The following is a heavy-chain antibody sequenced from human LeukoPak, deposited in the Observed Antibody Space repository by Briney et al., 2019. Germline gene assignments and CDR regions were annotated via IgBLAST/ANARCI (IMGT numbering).Heavy chain of an antibody. D-gene: IGHD3-10*01. V-gene: IGHV3-74*01. CDR2: INSDGSST. J-gene: IGHJ4*02. Sequence: GGSLRLSCAASGFTFSSYWMHWVRQAPGKGLVWVSRINSDGSSTSYADSVKGRFTISRDNAKNTLYLQMNSLRAEDTAVCYCASFLLWFGETGDYWGQGTLVTVSS. CDR3: ASFLLWFGETGDY. CDR1: GFTFSSYW.